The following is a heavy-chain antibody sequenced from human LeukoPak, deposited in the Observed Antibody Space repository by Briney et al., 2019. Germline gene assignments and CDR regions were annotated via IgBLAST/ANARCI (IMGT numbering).Heavy chain of an antibody. V-gene: IGHV5-51*01. CDR1: GYSFPTYW. Sequence: GESLEISCKGSGYSFPTYWIAWVRQMPGKGLEWMGIIYPGDSDTRYSPSFQGQVTISADKSISSAYLQWSSLKASDTAMYYCARREVTYCGGDCHSHFGYWGQGTPVTVSS. D-gene: IGHD2-21*02. J-gene: IGHJ4*02. CDR2: IYPGDSDT. CDR3: ARREVTYCGGDCHSHFGY.